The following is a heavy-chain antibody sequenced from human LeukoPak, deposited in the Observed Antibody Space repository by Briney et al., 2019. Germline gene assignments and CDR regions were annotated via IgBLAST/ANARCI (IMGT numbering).Heavy chain of an antibody. Sequence: GGSLRLSCAASGFTFSSYNMNWVRQAPGKGPEWVSSITSSSSYIYYADSVKGRFTISRDNAKNSLYLQMDSLRVEDTAVYYCARGEAYGDYGVGYYMDVWGKGTTVTISS. J-gene: IGHJ6*03. CDR3: ARGEAYGDYGVGYYMDV. D-gene: IGHD4-17*01. V-gene: IGHV3-21*06. CDR1: GFTFSSYN. CDR2: ITSSSSYI.